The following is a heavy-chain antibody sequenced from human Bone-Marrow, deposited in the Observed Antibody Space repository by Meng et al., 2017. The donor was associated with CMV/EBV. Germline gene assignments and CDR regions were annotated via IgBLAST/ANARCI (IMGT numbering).Heavy chain of an antibody. J-gene: IGHJ4*02. D-gene: IGHD4-23*01. CDR3: ARGGGDY. CDR2: INSYNGNT. CDR1: GYTFSSYA. Sequence: ASVKVSCKASGYTFSSYAITWVRQAPGQGLEWMGWINSYNGNTLYAQRVQGRVTMTTDTSTSTVHMELRSLRLDDTAVYYCARGGGDYWGQGTLVTVSS. V-gene: IGHV1-18*01.